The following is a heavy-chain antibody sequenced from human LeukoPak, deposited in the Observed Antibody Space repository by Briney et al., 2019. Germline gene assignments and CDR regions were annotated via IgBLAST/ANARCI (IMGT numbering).Heavy chain of an antibody. J-gene: IGHJ4*02. CDR3: ARLPLRSHFDY. V-gene: IGHV4-59*08. Sequence: SETLSLTCTVSGGSISSYYWSWIRQPPGKGLEWIGYIYYSGSTSYNPSLKSRVTISVDTSKNQFSLKLSSVTAADTAVYYCARLPLRSHFDYWGQGTLVTVSS. CDR1: GGSISSYY. CDR2: IYYSGST.